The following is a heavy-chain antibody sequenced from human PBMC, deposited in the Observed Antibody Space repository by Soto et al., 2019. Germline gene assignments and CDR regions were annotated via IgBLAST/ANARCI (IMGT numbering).Heavy chain of an antibody. Sequence: QLQLQESGPGLVKPSETLSLSCTVSGGSISSSTYYWGWIRQPPGKGLEWIGSISYSGRTYYNSSLKSRVTISVDTSKNQFSLKLSSVTAADTAVYFCARQGEQSWYDEYWGQGTLVTVSS. D-gene: IGHD3-16*01. CDR1: GGSISSSTYY. V-gene: IGHV4-39*01. J-gene: IGHJ4*02. CDR2: ISYSGRT. CDR3: ARQGEQSWYDEY.